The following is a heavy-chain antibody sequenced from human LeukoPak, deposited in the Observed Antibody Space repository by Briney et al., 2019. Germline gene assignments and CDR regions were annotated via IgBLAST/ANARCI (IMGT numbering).Heavy chain of an antibody. Sequence: GGSLRLSCAASGFTFSNAWMSWVRQAPGKGLEWVGRIKSKTDGGTIGCAAPVKGRFTIPRDDSKNTLYLQMNSLKTEDTAVYYCTTGWIITLDNYFDYWGQGTLVTVSS. CDR2: IKSKTDGGTI. CDR1: GFTFSNAW. D-gene: IGHD3-22*01. J-gene: IGHJ4*02. V-gene: IGHV3-15*01. CDR3: TTGWIITLDNYFDY.